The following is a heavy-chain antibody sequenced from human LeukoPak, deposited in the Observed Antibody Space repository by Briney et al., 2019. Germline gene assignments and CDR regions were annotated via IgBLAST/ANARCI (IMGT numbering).Heavy chain of an antibody. J-gene: IGHJ6*02. V-gene: IGHV3-74*01. Sequence: GGSLRLSCAASGFTFSSYWMHWVRQAPGTGLVWVSRIKTDGSTTYYADSVKGRFTVSRDNAKNTVFLQMNSLRAEDTALYYWARDRVGGRYYYGMDVWGLGTTVTVSS. CDR3: ARDRVGGRYYYGMDV. CDR2: IKTDGSTT. CDR1: GFTFSSYW. D-gene: IGHD3-16*01.